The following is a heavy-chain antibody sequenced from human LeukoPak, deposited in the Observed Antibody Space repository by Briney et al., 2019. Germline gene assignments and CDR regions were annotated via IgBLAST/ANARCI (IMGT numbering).Heavy chain of an antibody. CDR1: GGSFSTTNYY. J-gene: IGHJ4*02. Sequence: SETLSLTCTVSGGSFSTTNYYWGWIRQPPGKGLEWIGSINHGGSTYCNPSLKTRVTISVDTSKNQFSLKLSSVTAADTAVYYCARVADRFGYNYGIDEYFDYWGQGTLVTVSS. CDR3: ARVADRFGYNYGIDEYFDY. V-gene: IGHV4-39*07. CDR2: INHGGST. D-gene: IGHD5-18*01.